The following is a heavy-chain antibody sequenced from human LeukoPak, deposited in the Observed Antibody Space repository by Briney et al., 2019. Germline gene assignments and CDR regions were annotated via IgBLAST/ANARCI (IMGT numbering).Heavy chain of an antibody. Sequence: GGSLILSCGASGFTFSDYEMNWVRQAPGKGLEWVSYTSSSGMTTYYTDSVKGRFTISRDNAKNSLFLQMNSLRAEDTAVYYCARASMTTLTTTGFEYWGQGTQVTVSS. J-gene: IGHJ4*02. V-gene: IGHV3-48*03. CDR2: TSSSGMTT. D-gene: IGHD4-11*01. CDR3: ARASMTTLTTTGFEY. CDR1: GFTFSDYE.